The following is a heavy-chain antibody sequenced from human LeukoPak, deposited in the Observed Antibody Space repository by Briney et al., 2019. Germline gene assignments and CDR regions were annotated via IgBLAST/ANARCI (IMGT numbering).Heavy chain of an antibody. D-gene: IGHD6-13*01. V-gene: IGHV4-59*01. CDR3: ARELAVAGKTIFDY. CDR1: GGPISSYY. Sequence: SETLSLTCTVSGGPISSYYWSWIRQPPGKGLEWIGYIYYSGSTNYNPSLKSRVTISVDTSKNQFSLKLSSVTAADTAVYYCARELAVAGKTIFDYWGQGTLVTVSS. CDR2: IYYSGST. J-gene: IGHJ4*02.